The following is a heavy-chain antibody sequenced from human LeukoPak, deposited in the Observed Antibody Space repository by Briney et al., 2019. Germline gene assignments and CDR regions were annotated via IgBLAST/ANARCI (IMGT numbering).Heavy chain of an antibody. Sequence: GASVKVSCKASGYTFTSYGISWVRQAPGQGLEWMGWISAYNGNTNYAQKLQGRVTMTKDTSTSTAYMELRSLRSDDTAVYCCASSNPRRGYCSSTSCLPDYWGQGTLVTVSS. CDR1: GYTFTSYG. D-gene: IGHD2-2*01. CDR3: ASSNPRRGYCSSTSCLPDY. J-gene: IGHJ4*02. CDR2: ISAYNGNT. V-gene: IGHV1-18*01.